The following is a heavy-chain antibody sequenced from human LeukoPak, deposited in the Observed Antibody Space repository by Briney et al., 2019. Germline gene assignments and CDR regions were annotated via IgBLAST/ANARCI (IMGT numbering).Heavy chain of an antibody. CDR2: ISSNGGST. CDR1: GFTFSSDA. V-gene: IGHV3-64D*06. Sequence: GVSLRLAGPASGFTFSSDAMHCVRQAPGKGLEYVSAISSNGGSTYYADSVKGRFTISRDNSKNTLYLQMSSLRAEDTAVYYCVKEGGKLWFGELDYWGQGTLVTVSS. CDR3: VKEGGKLWFGELDY. D-gene: IGHD3-10*01. J-gene: IGHJ4*02.